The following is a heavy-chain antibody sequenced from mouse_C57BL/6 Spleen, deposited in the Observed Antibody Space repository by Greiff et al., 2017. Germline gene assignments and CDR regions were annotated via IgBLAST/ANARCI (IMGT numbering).Heavy chain of an antibody. D-gene: IGHD4-1*01. V-gene: IGHV5-17*01. J-gene: IGHJ3*01. CDR1: GFTFSDYG. CDR2: ISSGRSTI. Sequence: EVKVVESGGGLVKPGGSLKLSCAASGFTFSDYGMHWVRQAPEKGLEWVAYISSGRSTIYYADTVKGRFTISRDNAKNTLFLQMTSLRSEDTAMYYCATGTRFAYWGQGTLVTVSA. CDR3: ATGTRFAY.